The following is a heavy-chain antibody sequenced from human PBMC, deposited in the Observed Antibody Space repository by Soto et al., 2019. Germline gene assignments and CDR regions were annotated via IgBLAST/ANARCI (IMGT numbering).Heavy chain of an antibody. CDR1: GFTFSNSA. CDR3: ASTVPLSYCVPSAFDY. CDR2: IVNSGENT. Sequence: EVQLLESGGGLVQPGGSLRLSCAASGFTFSNSAMYWVRLAPGKGLEWVSTIVNSGENTYYAGSVKGRFTISRDNSKSMLYLQMNSLGAEDTAVYFCASTVPLSYCVPSAFDYWGQGTLVAVSS. D-gene: IGHD3-10*02. V-gene: IGHV3-23*01. J-gene: IGHJ4*02.